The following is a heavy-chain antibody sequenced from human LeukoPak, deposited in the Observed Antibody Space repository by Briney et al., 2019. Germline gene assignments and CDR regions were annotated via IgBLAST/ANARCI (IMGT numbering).Heavy chain of an antibody. J-gene: IGHJ4*02. CDR1: GFTFSSYA. CDR3: AKRGVVVRVILVGFHKEAYYFDS. CDR2: ISYDGSNK. V-gene: IGHV3-30*07. Sequence: PGGFLRLSCAASGFTFSSYAMHWVRQAPGKGLEWVAVISYDGSNKYYADSVKGRFTISRDNSKNSLYLQMNSLRAEDTALYFCAKRGVVVRVILVGFHKEAYYFDSWGQGALVTVSS. D-gene: IGHD3-10*01.